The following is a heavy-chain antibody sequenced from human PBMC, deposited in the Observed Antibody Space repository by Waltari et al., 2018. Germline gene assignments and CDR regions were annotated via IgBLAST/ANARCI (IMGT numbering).Heavy chain of an antibody. Sequence: QVQLVQSGAEVKKPGASVKVSCKASGYRFTDNYIHWIRQAPGQGLEWMGWINPNNGDTIYAQKFQGRVTMTRDTSISTAYMELSGLRSDDTAMFYCARVNNYYDSIGRDWFDPWGQGTLVTVSS. CDR2: INPNNGDT. J-gene: IGHJ5*02. D-gene: IGHD3-22*01. CDR1: GYRFTDNY. V-gene: IGHV1-2*02. CDR3: ARVNNYYDSIGRDWFDP.